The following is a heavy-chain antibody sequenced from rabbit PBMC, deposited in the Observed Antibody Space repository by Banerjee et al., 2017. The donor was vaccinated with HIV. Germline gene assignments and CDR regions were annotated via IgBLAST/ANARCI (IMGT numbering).Heavy chain of an antibody. D-gene: IGHD7-1*01. CDR2: IYTGSDST. Sequence: QEQLEESGGDLVKPEGSLTLTCTASGISFTNTYYICWVRQAPGKGLEWIGCIYTGSDSTYYASWVNGRFTISKTSSTTVTLQMTSLTAADTATYFCARNNATGTTYDLWGPGTLVTVS. CDR1: GISFTNTYY. V-gene: IGHV1S45*01. J-gene: IGHJ6*01. CDR3: ARNNATGTTYDL.